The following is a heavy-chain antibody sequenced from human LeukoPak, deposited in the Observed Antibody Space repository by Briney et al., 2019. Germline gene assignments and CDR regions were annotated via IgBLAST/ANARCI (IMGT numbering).Heavy chain of an antibody. V-gene: IGHV3-7*05. CDR1: GFTFSSYW. Sequence: GGSLRLSCAASGFTFSSYWMNWVRQAPGKGLEWVANIKQDGSDKNYVDSVKGRFAISRDNAKSSLYLQMNSLRAEDTAVYYCARASYASSSAPWGQGTLVTVSS. CDR3: ARASYASSSAP. J-gene: IGHJ5*02. D-gene: IGHD2-2*01. CDR2: IKQDGSDK.